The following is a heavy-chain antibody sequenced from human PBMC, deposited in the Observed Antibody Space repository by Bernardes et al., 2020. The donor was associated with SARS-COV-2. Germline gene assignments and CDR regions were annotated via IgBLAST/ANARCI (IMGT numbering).Heavy chain of an antibody. J-gene: IGHJ4*02. Sequence: GGSLRLSCAASGVTCGRYWKHWVRQAPGKGLVWVSRIKSDGSSTNYADSVKGRFTISRDNAKNTLYLQMNSLRAEDTAVYYCARVTYDSWSGTMGYWGQGTLVTVSS. CDR3: ARVTYDSWSGTMGY. CDR2: IKSDGSST. V-gene: IGHV3-74*01. D-gene: IGHD3-3*01. CDR1: GVTCGRYW.